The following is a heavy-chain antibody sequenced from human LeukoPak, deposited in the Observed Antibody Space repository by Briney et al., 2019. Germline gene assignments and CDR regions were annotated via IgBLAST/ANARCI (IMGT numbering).Heavy chain of an antibody. D-gene: IGHD2-2*01. CDR2: IKQDGSEK. V-gene: IGHV3-7*01. CDR1: GFTFSTYW. J-gene: IGHJ4*02. Sequence: GGSLRLSCAASGFTFSTYWMTWVRQAPGKGLEWVATIKQDGSEKYYVDSVKGRYTISRDDAKNSLYLQMNSLRAEDTAVYYCARDQLGYCSDTTCYNIFDYWGQGTLVTVSS. CDR3: ARDQLGYCSDTTCYNIFDY.